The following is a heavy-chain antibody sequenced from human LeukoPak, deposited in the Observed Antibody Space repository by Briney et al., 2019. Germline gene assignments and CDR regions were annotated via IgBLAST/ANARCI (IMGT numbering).Heavy chain of an antibody. CDR2: IYYSGDT. CDR1: GGSITSSSYY. J-gene: IGHJ4*02. CDR3: ARRVTVVVLATYYFDY. D-gene: IGHD2-15*01. Sequence: SETLSLTCSVSGGSITSSSYYWGWIRQPPGKGLEWIGSIYYSGDTYYNPSFKSRVTISVDTSKNQFSLRLSSVTAADTAVYYCARRVTVVVLATYYFDYWGQGTLVTVSS. V-gene: IGHV4-39*01.